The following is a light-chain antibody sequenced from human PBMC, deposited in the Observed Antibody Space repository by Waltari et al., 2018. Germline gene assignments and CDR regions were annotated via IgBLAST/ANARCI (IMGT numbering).Light chain of an antibody. CDR1: QSGGDND. CDR2: GAS. CDR3: QQYTTSPPT. Sequence: EIVLTQSPGTLSLSPGESAIISCRASQSGGDNDLAWYQQKPVQAPRLHIDGASFRAAGIPDRFSGSGSGTDFSLTIYGLEPEDFAVYFCQQYTTSPPTFGGGTKVGIK. J-gene: IGKJ4*01. V-gene: IGKV3-20*01.